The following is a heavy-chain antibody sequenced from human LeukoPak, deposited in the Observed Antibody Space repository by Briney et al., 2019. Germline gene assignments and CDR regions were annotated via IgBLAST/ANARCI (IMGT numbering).Heavy chain of an antibody. CDR3: ARAGVVGANNALDI. CDR1: GGSISSSSCY. J-gene: IGHJ3*02. V-gene: IGHV4-39*07. CDR2: IYYSGST. Sequence: SETLSLTCTVSGGSISSSSCYWGWIRQPPGKGLEWIGSIYYSGSTYYNPSLKSRVTISVDTSTNQFSLKLSSVTAADTAVYYCARAGVVGANNALDIWGQGTMVTVSS. D-gene: IGHD1-26*01.